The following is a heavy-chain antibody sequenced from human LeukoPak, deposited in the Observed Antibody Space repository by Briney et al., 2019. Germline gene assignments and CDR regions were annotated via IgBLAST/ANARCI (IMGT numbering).Heavy chain of an antibody. Sequence: SETLSLTCTVSGGSISIYYWSWIRQPPGWGVEWIAYIYETGHTGYNPSPKTRITISLDTSKNQFSLNLKSVAAAAASGYACARYALPSGFASWGQGTLVAVSS. D-gene: IGHD2-2*01. CDR1: GGSISIYY. V-gene: IGHV4-4*08. CDR2: IYETGHT. J-gene: IGHJ4*02. CDR3: ARYALPSGFAS.